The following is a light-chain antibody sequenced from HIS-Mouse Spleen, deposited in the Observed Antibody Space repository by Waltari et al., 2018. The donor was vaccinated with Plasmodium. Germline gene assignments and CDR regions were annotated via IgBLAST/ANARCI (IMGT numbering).Light chain of an antibody. CDR2: GAS. V-gene: IGKV3-15*01. J-gene: IGKJ3*01. CDR3: QQYNNWSFT. CDR1: QSVGSS. Sequence: EIVMTQSPATLSVSPGERATLSCRASQSVGSSLAWYQQKPGQAPRLLSYGASTRATGIPARFSGSGSGTEFTLTISSLQSEDFAVYYCQQYNNWSFTFGPGTKVDIK.